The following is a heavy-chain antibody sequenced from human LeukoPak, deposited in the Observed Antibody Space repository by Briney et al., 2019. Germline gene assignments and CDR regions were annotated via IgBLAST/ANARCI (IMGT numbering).Heavy chain of an antibody. CDR2: IYYSGST. Sequence: PSETLSLTCTVSGGSISSSSYYWGWIRQPPGKGLEWIGSIYYSGSTYYNASLKSRVTISVDTSKNQFSLKLSSVTAADTAVYYCARGQELLDVWGKGTTVTVSS. CDR3: ARGQELLDV. V-gene: IGHV4-39*07. D-gene: IGHD3-10*01. J-gene: IGHJ6*04. CDR1: GGSISSSSYY.